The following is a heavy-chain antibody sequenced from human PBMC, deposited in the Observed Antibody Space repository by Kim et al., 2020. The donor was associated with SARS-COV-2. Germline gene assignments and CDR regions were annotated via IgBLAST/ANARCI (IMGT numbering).Heavy chain of an antibody. CDR2: IKSKTDGGTT. D-gene: IGHD3-9*01. Sequence: GGSLRLSCAASGFTFSNAWMSWVRQAPGKGLEWVGRIKSKTDGGTTDYAAPVKGRFTISRDDSKNTLYLQMNSLKTEDTAVYYCTTEGPLRYFDWLVPAEYYYGMDVWGQGTTVTVSS. CDR1: GFTFSNAW. J-gene: IGHJ6*02. V-gene: IGHV3-15*01. CDR3: TTEGPLRYFDWLVPAEYYYGMDV.